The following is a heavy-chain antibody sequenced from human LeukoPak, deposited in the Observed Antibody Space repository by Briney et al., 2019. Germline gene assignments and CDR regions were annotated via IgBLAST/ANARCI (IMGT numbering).Heavy chain of an antibody. Sequence: GGSLRLSCAASGFTFSNYAMNWVRRTPGKGLEWVSSISTRITSTYYADSVRGRFTICRDNSQNTLDLQMNSLRAEDTAIYYCAKAPTDSCAGARCYSFDSWGQGTRVTVSS. CDR2: ISTRITST. D-gene: IGHD2-15*01. CDR1: GFTFSNYA. CDR3: AKAPTDSCAGARCYSFDS. V-gene: IGHV3-23*01. J-gene: IGHJ4*02.